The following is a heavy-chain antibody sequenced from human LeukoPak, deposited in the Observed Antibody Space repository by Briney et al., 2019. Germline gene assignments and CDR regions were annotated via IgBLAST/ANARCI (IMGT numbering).Heavy chain of an antibody. J-gene: IGHJ5*02. CDR2: IYTSGST. D-gene: IGHD4-17*01. CDR3: ARRYGDYWYGWFDP. CDR1: GGSISSASYY. V-gene: IGHV4-61*02. Sequence: SQTLSLTCTVSGGSISSASYYWSWIRQPAGKGLEWIGRIYTSGSTNYNPSLKSRVTISIDTSKNQFSLKLSSVTAADTAVYYCARRYGDYWYGWFDPWGQGTLVTVSS.